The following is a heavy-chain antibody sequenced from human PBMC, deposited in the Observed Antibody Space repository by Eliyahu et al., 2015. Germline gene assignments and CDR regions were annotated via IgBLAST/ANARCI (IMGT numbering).Heavy chain of an antibody. CDR2: INHSGST. Sequence: QVQLQQWGAGRLKPSETLSLTXXVYGXSFSGYYXXWIRQPPGKGLEWIGEINHSGSTNYNPSLKSRVTISVDTSKNQFSLKLSSVTAADTAVYYCARLRFLDAGPKFYYGMDVWGQGTTVTVSS. D-gene: IGHD3-3*01. CDR3: ARLRFLDAGPKFYYGMDV. V-gene: IGHV4-34*01. J-gene: IGHJ6*02. CDR1: GXSFSGYY.